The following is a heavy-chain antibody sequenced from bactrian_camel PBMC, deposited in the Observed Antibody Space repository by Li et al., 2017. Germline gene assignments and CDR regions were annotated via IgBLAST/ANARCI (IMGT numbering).Heavy chain of an antibody. CDR2: IRHDNST. Sequence: HVQLVESGGGSVQAGGSLKLACVASGTASGYGSFAKCTLGWYRQAAGKQREWVGWIRHDNSTPYADSVKGRFTISKDNTRNTMYLQMNRLQPEDTAMYYCAAPRYCTSGTNFWGQGTQDTVS. CDR1: GTASGYGSFAKCT. D-gene: IGHD7*01. CDR3: AAPRYCTSGTNF. J-gene: IGHJ4*01. V-gene: IGHV3S53*01.